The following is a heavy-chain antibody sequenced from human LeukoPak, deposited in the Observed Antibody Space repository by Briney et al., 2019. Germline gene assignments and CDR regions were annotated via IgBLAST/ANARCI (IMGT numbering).Heavy chain of an antibody. CDR1: GFTFDDYA. D-gene: IGHD3-10*01. V-gene: IGHV3-9*01. CDR2: ISWNSGSI. J-gene: IGHJ6*02. Sequence: PGRSLRLSCAASGFTFDDYAMHWVRQAPGKGLEWVSGISWNSGSIGYADSVKGRFTISRDNAKNSLYPQMNSLRAEDTALYYCAKAGDGSGSPRGLYGMDVWGQGTTVTVSS. CDR3: AKAGDGSGSPRGLYGMDV.